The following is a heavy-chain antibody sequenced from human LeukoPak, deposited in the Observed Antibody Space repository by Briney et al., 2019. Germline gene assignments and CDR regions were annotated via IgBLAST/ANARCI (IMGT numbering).Heavy chain of an antibody. CDR2: ISSSSSTI. D-gene: IGHD2-2*03. V-gene: IGHV3-48*01. J-gene: IGHJ4*02. Sequence: GGSLRLSCGASGFTFSSYSMNWVRQAPGKGLEWVSYISSSSSTIYYADSVKGRFTISRDNAKNSLFLQMNSLRAEDTAVYYCARVGLGYCSSTSCPFDYWGQGTLVTVSS. CDR3: ARVGLGYCSSTSCPFDY. CDR1: GFTFSSYS.